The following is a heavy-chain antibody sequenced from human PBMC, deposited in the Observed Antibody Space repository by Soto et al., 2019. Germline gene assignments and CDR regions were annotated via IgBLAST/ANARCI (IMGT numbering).Heavy chain of an antibody. CDR3: ARETHSSTHYLDY. Sequence: GGSLRLSCAASGFMFSDYAMDWVRQAPGKGLEWVSYFSRTDNTVQYADSVKGRFIISRDNEANSLYLQMHSLAAEDTAIYYCARETHSSTHYLDYWGQGTLVTVSS. D-gene: IGHD6-6*01. J-gene: IGHJ4*02. CDR1: GFMFSDYA. CDR2: FSRTDNTV. V-gene: IGHV3-48*03.